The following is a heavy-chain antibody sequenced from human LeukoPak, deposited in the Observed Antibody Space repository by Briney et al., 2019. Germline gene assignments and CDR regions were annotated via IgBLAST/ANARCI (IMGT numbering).Heavy chain of an antibody. CDR3: VRDGSGYDY. V-gene: IGHV3-7*05. CDR1: GFTFSSSE. CDR2: INQGGSEK. Sequence: GGSLRLSCAASGFTFSSSEMSWVRQAPGKGLEWVANINQGGSEKYYLNSVKGRFTISRDNAKNSLYLQMNSLRTDDTAIYYCVRDGSGYDYWGQGTLVTVSS. D-gene: IGHD6-19*01. J-gene: IGHJ4*02.